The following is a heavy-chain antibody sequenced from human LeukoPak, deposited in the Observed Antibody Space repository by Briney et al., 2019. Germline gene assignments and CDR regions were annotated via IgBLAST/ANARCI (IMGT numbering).Heavy chain of an antibody. J-gene: IGHJ4*02. Sequence: TGGSLRLSCAASGFTFSTYGMNWVRQAPGKGLEWVAVISYDGSNKYYADSVKGRFTISRDNSKNTLYLQMNSLRAEDTAVYYCARARDPYFDYWGQGTLVTVSS. V-gene: IGHV3-30*03. CDR3: ARARDPYFDY. CDR2: ISYDGSNK. CDR1: GFTFSTYG.